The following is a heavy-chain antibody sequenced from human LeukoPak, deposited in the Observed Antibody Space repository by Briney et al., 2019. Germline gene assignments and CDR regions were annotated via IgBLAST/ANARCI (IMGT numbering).Heavy chain of an antibody. Sequence: PGGSLRLSCAASGFTFSSYSMNWVRQAPGKGLEWVSSISSSSSYIYYADSVKGRFTISRDNSKNTLYLQMNSLRAEDTAVYYCARTGVADAFDIWGQGTMVTVSS. CDR3: ARTGVADAFDI. CDR2: ISSSSSYI. D-gene: IGHD1-1*01. CDR1: GFTFSSYS. V-gene: IGHV3-21*01. J-gene: IGHJ3*02.